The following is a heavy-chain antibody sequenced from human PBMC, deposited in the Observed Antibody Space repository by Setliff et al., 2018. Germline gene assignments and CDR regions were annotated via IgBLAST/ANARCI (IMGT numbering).Heavy chain of an antibody. CDR1: GGSISTSGYY. V-gene: IGHV4-39*07. CDR3: ARGPYNIYDRSGYGFTNWFDP. J-gene: IGHJ5*02. D-gene: IGHD3-22*01. CDR2: IYYSGST. Sequence: SETLSLTCTVSGGSISTSGYYWGWIRQPPGKGLEWIGSIYYSGSTYYNPSLKSRVTISVDTSKKQFSLKLSSVTAADTAVYYCARGPYNIYDRSGYGFTNWFDPWGQGILVTVSS.